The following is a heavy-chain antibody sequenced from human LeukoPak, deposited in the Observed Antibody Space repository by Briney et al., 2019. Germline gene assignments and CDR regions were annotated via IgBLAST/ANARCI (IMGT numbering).Heavy chain of an antibody. J-gene: IGHJ6*03. CDR1: GGSIRSYY. Sequence: PSETLSLTCTVSGGSIRSYYWSWIRQPPGKGLEWIGYIYYSGSTNYNPSLRRRVTISVDTSKNQSSLKLSSVTAADTAVYYCARGGGVGYYYYYMDVWGKGTTVTISS. D-gene: IGHD1-26*01. CDR2: IYYSGST. V-gene: IGHV4-59*01. CDR3: ARGGGVGYYYYYMDV.